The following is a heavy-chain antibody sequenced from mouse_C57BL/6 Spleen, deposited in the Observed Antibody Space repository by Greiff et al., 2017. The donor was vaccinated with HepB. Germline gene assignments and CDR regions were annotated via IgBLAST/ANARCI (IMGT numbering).Heavy chain of an antibody. CDR2: IYPGGGYT. CDR3: ARNYDYGPAMDY. Sequence: QVQLKQSGAELVRPGTSVKMSCKASGYTFTNYWIGWAKQRPGHGLEWIGDIYPGGGYTNYNEKFKGKATLTADKSSSTAYMQLSSLTSEDSAVYFCARNYDYGPAMDYWGQGTSVTVSS. D-gene: IGHD2-4*01. J-gene: IGHJ4*01. V-gene: IGHV1-63*01. CDR1: GYTFTNYW.